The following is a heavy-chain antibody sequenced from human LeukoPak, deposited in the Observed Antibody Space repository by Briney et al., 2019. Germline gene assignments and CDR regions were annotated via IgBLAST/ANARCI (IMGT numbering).Heavy chain of an antibody. CDR2: INHSGST. D-gene: IGHD6-6*01. Sequence: SETLSLTCAVYGGSFSGYYWSWIRQPPGKGLEWIGEINHSGSTNYNPSLKSRVTISVDTSKNQFSLKLSSVTAADTAVYYCARPAARPNRVLRPRHFDPWGQGTLVTVSS. CDR3: ARPAARPNRVLRPRHFDP. V-gene: IGHV4-34*01. J-gene: IGHJ5*02. CDR1: GGSFSGYY.